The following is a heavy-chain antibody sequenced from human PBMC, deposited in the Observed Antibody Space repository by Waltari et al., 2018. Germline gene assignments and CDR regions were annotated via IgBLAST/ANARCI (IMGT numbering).Heavy chain of an antibody. CDR1: GGPFSSVG. D-gene: IGHD5-12*01. Sequence: QVQLVQSGPEVKQPGSPVKVSCKSSGGPFSSVGLHWLRQAPGQGLEWMGKINPMPGITDNEQKFQGRLRITADRSTTTGYMELRSLGTEDTAIYYCARRVSTKGAFEVWGRGTLVTVSP. CDR3: ARRVSTKGAFEV. V-gene: IGHV1-69*02. J-gene: IGHJ3*01. CDR2: INPMPGIT.